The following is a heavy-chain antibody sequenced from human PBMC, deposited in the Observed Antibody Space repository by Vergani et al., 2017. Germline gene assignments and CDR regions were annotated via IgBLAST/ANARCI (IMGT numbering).Heavy chain of an antibody. CDR3: ARRGRGYCSSSSCYSIDY. D-gene: IGHD2-2*02. V-gene: IGHV5-51*03. J-gene: IGHJ4*02. CDR1: GYSFTSYW. Sequence: EVQLVQSGAEVKKPGESLKISCKASGYSFTSYWIGWVRQRPGKGLEWMGIIYPGDSDTRYSPSFQGQVTISADKSISTAYQQWSSLKAADTAMYYCARRGRGYCSSSSCYSIDYWGQGTLVTVSS. CDR2: IYPGDSDT.